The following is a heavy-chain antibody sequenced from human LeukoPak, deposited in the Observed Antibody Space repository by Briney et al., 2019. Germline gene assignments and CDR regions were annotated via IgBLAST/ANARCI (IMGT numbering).Heavy chain of an antibody. CDR1: EFTFSVYT. V-gene: IGHV3-30*09. CDR2: ISYDGRSK. D-gene: IGHD5-24*01. CDR3: AKERNGYNWDDAFDI. Sequence: PGGSLRLSCAASEFTFSVYTMHWVRQSPGKGLEWVSVISYDGRSKYYADSVKGRFAISRDNSKNTLYLQMNSLRAEDTAVYYCAKERNGYNWDDAFDIWGQGTMVTVSS. J-gene: IGHJ3*02.